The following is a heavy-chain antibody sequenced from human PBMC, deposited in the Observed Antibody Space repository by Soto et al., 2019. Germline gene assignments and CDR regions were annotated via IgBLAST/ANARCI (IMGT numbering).Heavy chain of an antibody. CDR2: IYYSGST. Sequence: SQTLSHTCTVADGSISSYYCRWIRQPPEKGLEWIGYIYYSGSTNYNPSLKSRVTISVDTSKNQFSLKLSSVTAADTAVYYCARATAGAAAGPQESNWFDPWGQGTLVTVSS. CDR3: ARATAGAAAGPQESNWFDP. D-gene: IGHD6-13*01. V-gene: IGHV4-59*12. J-gene: IGHJ5*02. CDR1: DGSISSYY.